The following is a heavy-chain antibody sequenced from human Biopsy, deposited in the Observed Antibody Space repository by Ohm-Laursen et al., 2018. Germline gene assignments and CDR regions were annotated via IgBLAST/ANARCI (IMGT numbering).Heavy chain of an antibody. Sequence: SLRLSCAASGFKFDEFAMHWVRQTPGKGLEWVSAINWNSDRVDYADSVKGRFTISRDNAENSLYLEMNSLRAEDTAVYYCARDTRWSPYGMDVWGQGTTVTVSS. J-gene: IGHJ6*02. D-gene: IGHD4-23*01. CDR3: ARDTRWSPYGMDV. V-gene: IGHV3-9*01. CDR1: GFKFDEFA. CDR2: INWNSDRV.